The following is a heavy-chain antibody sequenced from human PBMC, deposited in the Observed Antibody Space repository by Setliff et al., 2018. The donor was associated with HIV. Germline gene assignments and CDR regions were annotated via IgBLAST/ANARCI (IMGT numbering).Heavy chain of an antibody. CDR1: GGSISSSSYY. CDR3: AKTYSSGWCPPCYYYYYGMDV. V-gene: IGHV4-39*01. CDR2: IYYSGST. J-gene: IGHJ6*02. D-gene: IGHD6-19*01. Sequence: SETLSLTCTVSGGSISSSSYYWGWIRQPPGKGLEWIGSIYYSGSTYYNPSLKSRVTISVDTSKNQFSLKLSSVTTADTAVYYCAKTYSSGWCPPCYYYYYGMDVWGQGTTVTVSS.